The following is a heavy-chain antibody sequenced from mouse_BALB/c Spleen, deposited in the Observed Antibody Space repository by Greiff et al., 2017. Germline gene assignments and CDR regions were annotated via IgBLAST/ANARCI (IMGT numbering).Heavy chain of an antibody. Sequence: EVKLMESGAELVRSGASVKLSCTASGFNIKDYYMHWVKQRPEQGLEWIGWIDPENGDTEYAPKFQGKATMTADTSSNTAYLQLSSLTSEDTAVYYCNYYGNYDYAMDYWGQGTSVTVSS. J-gene: IGHJ4*01. V-gene: IGHV14-4*02. D-gene: IGHD2-1*01. CDR2: IDPENGDT. CDR1: GFNIKDYY. CDR3: NYYGNYDYAMDY.